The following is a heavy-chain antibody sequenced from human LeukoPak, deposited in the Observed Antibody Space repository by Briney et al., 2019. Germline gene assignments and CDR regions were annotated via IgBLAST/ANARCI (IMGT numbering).Heavy chain of an antibody. Sequence: PGGSLRLSCVASGFTFTSFWMTWVRQAPGKGLECVANIKQDGSEKYCVDSVKGRFSISRDSAKNSLYLQMNSLRAEDTAVYYCAKGGDYAWGSDYWGQGTLVTVSS. CDR1: GFTFTSFW. CDR2: IKQDGSEK. D-gene: IGHD3-16*01. J-gene: IGHJ4*02. CDR3: AKGGDYAWGSDY. V-gene: IGHV3-7*03.